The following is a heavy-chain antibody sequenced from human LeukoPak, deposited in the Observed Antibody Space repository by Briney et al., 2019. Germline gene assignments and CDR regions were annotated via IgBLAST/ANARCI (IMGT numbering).Heavy chain of an antibody. Sequence: SETLSLTCAVYGGSFSGYYWSWIRQPPGKGLEGIGEINHSGSTNYNPSLKSRVTISVDTSKNQFSLKLSSVTAADTAVYYCARASYVRRYYFDYWGQGTLVTVSS. D-gene: IGHD5-18*01. V-gene: IGHV4-34*01. J-gene: IGHJ4*02. CDR2: INHSGST. CDR3: ARASYVRRYYFDY. CDR1: GGSFSGYY.